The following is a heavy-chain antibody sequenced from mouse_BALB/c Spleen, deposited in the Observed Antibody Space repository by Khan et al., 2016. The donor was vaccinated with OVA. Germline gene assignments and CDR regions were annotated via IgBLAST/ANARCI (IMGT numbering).Heavy chain of an antibody. V-gene: IGHV1-77*01. D-gene: IGHD6-2*01. CDR2: IYPGSGNT. CDR3: ARMDTTSLDY. J-gene: IGHJ2*02. Sequence: VQLQQPGTELARPGTSVKLSCKASGYIFSDYYIRWVKQRTGQGLEWMGEIYPGSGNTYYNENFKDKASLTADKSSNTAYIHLSSLSSEDSAVYFCARMDTTSLDYWGQGSSLTVSS. CDR1: GYIFSDYY.